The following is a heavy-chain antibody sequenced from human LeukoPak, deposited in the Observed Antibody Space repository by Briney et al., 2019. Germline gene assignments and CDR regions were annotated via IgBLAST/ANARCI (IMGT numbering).Heavy chain of an antibody. CDR1: GFTFSSYA. CDR3: AKYGPQDSGSSHFDY. Sequence: PGGSLRLSCAASGFTFSSYAMNWVRQAPGKGLEWVSYISSSSTIYYADSVKGRFTISRDNAKNSLYLQMNSLRAEDTAIYYCAKYGPQDSGSSHFDYWGQGALVTVSS. D-gene: IGHD1-26*01. CDR2: ISSSSTI. V-gene: IGHV3-48*01. J-gene: IGHJ4*02.